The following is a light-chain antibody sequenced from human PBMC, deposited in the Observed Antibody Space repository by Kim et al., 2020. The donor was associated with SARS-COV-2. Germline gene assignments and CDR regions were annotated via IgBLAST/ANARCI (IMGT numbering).Light chain of an antibody. CDR2: TTS. CDR1: TGAVTGGYF. J-gene: IGLJ3*02. CDR3: LLYYGDAWV. V-gene: IGLV7-43*01. Sequence: PGGTVTLPCASSTGAVTGGYFPNWFQQKPGQAPRPLIYTTSNKHSWTPARFSGSLLGGKATLTLSGVQPEDEADYYCLLYYGDAWVFGGGTQLTVL.